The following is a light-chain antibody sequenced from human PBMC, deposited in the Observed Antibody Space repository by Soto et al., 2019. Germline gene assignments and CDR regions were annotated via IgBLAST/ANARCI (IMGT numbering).Light chain of an antibody. Sequence: VMTQSPATLSVSPGERATLSCRASQSVSSNLGWYQKKPGQAPRLLIYGASTRATGIPARFSGSGSGTEFTLTISNLQSEDFAVYHCQQYNTRPLTFGGGTKVEIK. CDR1: QSVSSN. CDR2: GAS. CDR3: QQYNTRPLT. J-gene: IGKJ4*01. V-gene: IGKV3-15*01.